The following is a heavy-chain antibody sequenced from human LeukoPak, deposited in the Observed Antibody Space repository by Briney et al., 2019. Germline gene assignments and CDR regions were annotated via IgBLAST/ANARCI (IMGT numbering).Heavy chain of an antibody. CDR3: ARDATMIVGAMGAFDI. J-gene: IGHJ3*02. D-gene: IGHD3-22*01. V-gene: IGHV3-20*04. CDR2: INWNGGST. CDR1: GFTFDDYG. Sequence: GGSLRLSCAASGFTFDDYGMSWVRQAPGKGLEWVSGINWNGGSTGYADSVKGRFTISRDNAKNSLYLQMNSLRAEDTAVYYCARDATMIVGAMGAFDIWGQGTMVTVSS.